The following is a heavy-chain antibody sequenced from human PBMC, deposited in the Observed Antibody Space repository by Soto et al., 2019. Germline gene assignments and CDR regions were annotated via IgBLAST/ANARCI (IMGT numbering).Heavy chain of an antibody. J-gene: IGHJ6*02. Sequence: GGSLRLSCAASGFTFSSYDMHWVRQATGKGLEWVSAIGTAGDTYYPGSVKGRFTISRENAKNSLYLQMNSLRAGDTAVYYCARSITMVRGVIPYYGMDVWGQWTTVTVSS. CDR3: ARSITMVRGVIPYYGMDV. D-gene: IGHD3-10*01. CDR2: IGTAGDT. V-gene: IGHV3-13*04. CDR1: GFTFSSYD.